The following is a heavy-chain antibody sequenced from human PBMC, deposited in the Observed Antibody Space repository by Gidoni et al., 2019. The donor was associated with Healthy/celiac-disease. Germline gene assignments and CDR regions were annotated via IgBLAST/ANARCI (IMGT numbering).Heavy chain of an antibody. CDR3: ATEHHPLYSYGPLFAVY. D-gene: IGHD5-18*01. CDR2: IKSKTDGGTT. Sequence: EVQLVESGGGLVKPGGSLRLSCAASGFTFSNAWMSWVRQAPGKGLEWVGRIKSKTDGGTTDYAAPVKGRFTISRDDSKNTLYLQMNSLKTEDTAVYYCATEHHPLYSYGPLFAVYWGQGTLVTVSS. V-gene: IGHV3-15*01. CDR1: GFTFSNAW. J-gene: IGHJ4*02.